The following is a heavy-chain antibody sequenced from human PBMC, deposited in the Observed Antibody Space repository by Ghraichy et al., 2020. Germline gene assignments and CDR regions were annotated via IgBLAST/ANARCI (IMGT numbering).Heavy chain of an antibody. D-gene: IGHD3-22*01. V-gene: IGHV4-39*01. CDR1: DGSISSSSYY. Sequence: ETLSLTCTVSDGSISSSSYYWGWIRQPPGKGLEWIGSIYYSGSTYYNPSLKSRVTISVDTSKNQFSLKLSSVTAADTAVYYCASPTYYYDSSGYHFDYWGQGTLVTVSS. CDR3: ASPTYYYDSSGYHFDY. J-gene: IGHJ4*02. CDR2: IYYSGST.